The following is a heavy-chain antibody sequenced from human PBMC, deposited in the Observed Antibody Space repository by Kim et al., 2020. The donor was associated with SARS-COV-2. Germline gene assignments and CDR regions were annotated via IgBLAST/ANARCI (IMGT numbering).Heavy chain of an antibody. V-gene: IGHV4-39*07. J-gene: IGHJ5*02. CDR3: ARAGVHTRFDP. CDR2: IYYSGST. D-gene: IGHD1-1*01. CDR1: GGSISSSSYY. Sequence: SETLSLTCTVSGGSISSSSYYWGWIRQPPGKGLEWIGSIYYSGSTYYNPSLKSRVTISVDTSKNQFSLKLSSVTAADTAVYYCARAGVHTRFDPWGQGTLVTVSS.